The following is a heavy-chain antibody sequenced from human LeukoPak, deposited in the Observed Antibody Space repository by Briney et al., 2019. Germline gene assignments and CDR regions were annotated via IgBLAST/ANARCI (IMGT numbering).Heavy chain of an antibody. Sequence: GASVKVSCKASGYAFSSYGISWVRQAPGQELEWMGWISGYNGNTNYAQKLQGRVTMTTDTSTTTAYMELRSLRYDDTAVYYCARDWHSVSSTREIYFDYWGQGTLVTVSS. CDR3: ARDWHSVSSTREIYFDY. D-gene: IGHD5/OR15-5a*01. CDR1: GYAFSSYG. CDR2: ISGYNGNT. J-gene: IGHJ4*02. V-gene: IGHV1-18*01.